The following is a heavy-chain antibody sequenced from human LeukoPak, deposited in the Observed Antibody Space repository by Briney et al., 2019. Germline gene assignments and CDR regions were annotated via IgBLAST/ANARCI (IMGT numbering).Heavy chain of an antibody. V-gene: IGHV3-30*02. CDR2: IRYDGSNK. CDR3: AKAAMGSGWSHFDY. CDR1: GFTFSSYG. J-gene: IGHJ4*02. D-gene: IGHD6-19*01. Sequence: PGGSLRLSCAASGFTFSSYGMHWVRQAPGKGLEWVAFIRYDGSNKYYADSVKGRFTISRDNSKNTLYLQMNSLRAVDTAVYYCAKAAMGSGWSHFDYWGQGTLVTVSS.